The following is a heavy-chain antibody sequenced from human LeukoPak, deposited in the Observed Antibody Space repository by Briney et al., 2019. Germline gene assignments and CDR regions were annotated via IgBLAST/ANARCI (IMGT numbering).Heavy chain of an antibody. CDR1: GFTFSSYG. D-gene: IGHD5-24*01. V-gene: IGHV3-30*02. CDR3: AKGSRDGYNWNYYYYMDV. J-gene: IGHJ6*03. Sequence: GGSLRLSCAASGFTFSSYGMHWVRQAPGKGLEWVAFIRYEGSNKYYADSVKGRFTISRDNFKNTLYLQMNSLRAEDTAVYYCAKGSRDGYNWNYYYYMDVWGKGTTVTISS. CDR2: IRYEGSNK.